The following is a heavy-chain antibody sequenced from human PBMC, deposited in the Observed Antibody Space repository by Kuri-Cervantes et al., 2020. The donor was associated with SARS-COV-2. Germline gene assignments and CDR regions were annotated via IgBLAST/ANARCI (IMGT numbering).Heavy chain of an antibody. Sequence: ASVKVSCKASGYTFTSYDINWVRQATGQELEWMGWMNPNSGNTGYAQKFQGRVTMTRDTSISTAYMELSRLRSDDTAVYYCASIPTYYYDSSGYYAPDWGQGTLVTVSS. V-gene: IGHV1-8*02. CDR1: GYTFTSYD. CDR3: ASIPTYYYDSSGYYAPD. D-gene: IGHD3-22*01. CDR2: MNPNSGNT. J-gene: IGHJ4*02.